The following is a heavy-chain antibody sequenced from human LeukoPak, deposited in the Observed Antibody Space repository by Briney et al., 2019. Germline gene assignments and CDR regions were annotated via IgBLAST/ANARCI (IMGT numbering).Heavy chain of an antibody. CDR3: ARDLTLAPCKPDAFDI. J-gene: IGHJ3*02. V-gene: IGHV1-69*05. CDR1: GGTFSSYA. CDR2: IIPIFGTA. Sequence: ASVKVSCKASGGTFSSYAISWVRQAPGQGLDWMGGIIPIFGTANYAQKFQGRVTITTDESTSTAYMELSSLRSEDTAVYYCARDLTLAPCKPDAFDIWGQGTMVTVSS.